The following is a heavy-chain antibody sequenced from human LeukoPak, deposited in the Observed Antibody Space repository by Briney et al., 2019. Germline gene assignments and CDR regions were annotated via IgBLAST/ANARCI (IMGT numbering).Heavy chain of an antibody. CDR3: ARSMAHGQPLDY. D-gene: IGHD2-2*01. Sequence: PSETLSLTCTVSGGSISSSSYYWGWIRQPPGKGLEWIGTIYYTGSTYYNPSLKSRLTISVDTSKNQFSLKLHSVTAADTAVYYCARSMAHGQPLDYWGQGTLVTVSS. J-gene: IGHJ4*02. CDR2: IYYTGST. CDR1: GGSISSSSYY. V-gene: IGHV4-39*07.